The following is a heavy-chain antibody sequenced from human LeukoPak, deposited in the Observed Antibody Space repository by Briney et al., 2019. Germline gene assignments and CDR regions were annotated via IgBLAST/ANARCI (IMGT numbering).Heavy chain of an antibody. J-gene: IGHJ4*02. D-gene: IGHD5-12*01. CDR2: IKRKTDGGTT. V-gene: IGHV3-15*01. CDR3: TITVATSIDY. CDR1: GFTFSNAW. Sequence: PGGSLRLSCAASGFTFSNAWMSWVRQAPGKGLEWDGRIKRKTDGGTTDYAAPVKGRFTISRDDSKNTLYLQMNSLNIEDTAVYYCTITVATSIDYWGQGTLVTVSS.